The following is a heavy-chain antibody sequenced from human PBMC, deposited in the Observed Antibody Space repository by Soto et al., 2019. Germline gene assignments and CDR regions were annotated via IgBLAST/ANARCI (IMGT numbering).Heavy chain of an antibody. CDR2: IDPTNSYT. V-gene: IGHV5-10-1*01. Sequence: GESLKISCKESAHRFTTSWINWVRQMPGKGLEWMGRIDPTNSYTKYSPSFEGHVTISADKSITTAYLRWSSLRASDTAMYYCSLNTDSENASDLWGQGTTVTVSS. CDR3: SLNTDSENASDL. CDR1: AHRFTTSW. D-gene: IGHD2-15*01. J-gene: IGHJ6*02.